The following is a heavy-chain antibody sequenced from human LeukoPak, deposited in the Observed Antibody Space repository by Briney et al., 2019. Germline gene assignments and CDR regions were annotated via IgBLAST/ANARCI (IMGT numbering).Heavy chain of an antibody. Sequence: PGGSLRLSCAASGFTFSSYGMHWVRQAPGKGLEWVAVISYDGSNKYYADSVKGRFTISRDNSKNTLYLQMNSLRAEDTAVYYCAYGMDVWGQGTTVTVSS. CDR2: ISYDGSNK. J-gene: IGHJ6*02. V-gene: IGHV3-30*03. CDR1: GFTFSSYG. CDR3: AYGMDV.